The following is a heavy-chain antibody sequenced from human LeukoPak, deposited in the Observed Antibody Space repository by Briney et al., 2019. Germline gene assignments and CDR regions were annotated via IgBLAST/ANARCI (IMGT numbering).Heavy chain of an antibody. D-gene: IGHD3-9*01. CDR3: AKWGDYDILTGYYVPDY. V-gene: IGHV3-23*01. Sequence: GSLRLSCVASGFTFTNYAMSWVRQAPGKGLEWVSAITGSDGSSYYADSVKGRFTISRDNSKNTLYLQVNSLRAEDTAVYYCAKWGDYDILTGYYVPDYWGQGTLVTVSS. CDR2: ITGSDGSS. CDR1: GFTFTNYA. J-gene: IGHJ4*02.